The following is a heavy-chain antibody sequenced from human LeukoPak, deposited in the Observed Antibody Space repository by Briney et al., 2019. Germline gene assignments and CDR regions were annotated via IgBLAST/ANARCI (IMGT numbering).Heavy chain of an antibody. CDR2: ISAYNGNT. Sequence: ASVKVSCKTSGYTFTSHGISWVRQAPGQGLEWMGWISAYNGNTNYAQKLQGRVTMTTDTSTSTAYMELRSLRSDDTAVYYCARDHYDLWSGYPVSFDPWGQGTLVTVSS. J-gene: IGHJ5*02. D-gene: IGHD3-3*01. CDR3: ARDHYDLWSGYPVSFDP. CDR1: GYTFTSHG. V-gene: IGHV1-18*01.